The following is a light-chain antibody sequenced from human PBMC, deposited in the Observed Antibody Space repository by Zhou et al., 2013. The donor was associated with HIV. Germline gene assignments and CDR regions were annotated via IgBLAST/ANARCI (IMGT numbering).Light chain of an antibody. J-gene: IGLJ2*01. CDR3: QTYDNRYRDSRV. V-gene: IGLV1-40*01. Sequence: QSVLTQPPSVSGAPGQRVTISCTGGSSNIGAGYDVHWYQHLPGTAPKLLIYSNINRPSGVPDRFSGSKSGTSVFLTITGLQAEDEADYYCQTYDNRYRDSRVFGGGTKLTIL. CDR1: SSNIGAGYD. CDR2: SNI.